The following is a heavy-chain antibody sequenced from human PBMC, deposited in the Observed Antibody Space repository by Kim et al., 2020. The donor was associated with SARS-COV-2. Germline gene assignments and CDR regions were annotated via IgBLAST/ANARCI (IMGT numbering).Heavy chain of an antibody. CDR1: GFTVSSNY. CDR2: IYSGGST. Sequence: GGSLRLSCAASGFTVSSNYMSWVRQAPGKGLEWVSVIYSGGSTYYADSVKGRFTISRDNSKNTLYLQMNSLRAEDTAVYYCARDGRYCSGGSCYSLWYFDLWGRGTLVTVSS. J-gene: IGHJ2*01. V-gene: IGHV3-53*01. D-gene: IGHD2-15*01. CDR3: ARDGRYCSGGSCYSLWYFDL.